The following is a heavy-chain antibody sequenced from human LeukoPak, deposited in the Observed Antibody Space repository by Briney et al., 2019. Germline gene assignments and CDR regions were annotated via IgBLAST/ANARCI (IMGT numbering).Heavy chain of an antibody. Sequence: SETLSLTCAVYGGSFSGYYWSWIRQPPGKGLEWIGEINHSGSTNYNPSLKSRVTISVDTSKNQFSLKLSSVTAADTAVYYCAGGVGRPGAYWEGFDYWGQGTLGTVSS. CDR2: INHSGST. CDR1: GGSFSGYY. J-gene: IGHJ4*01. V-gene: IGHV4-34*01. D-gene: IGHD2-2*01. CDR3: AGGVGRPGAYWEGFDY.